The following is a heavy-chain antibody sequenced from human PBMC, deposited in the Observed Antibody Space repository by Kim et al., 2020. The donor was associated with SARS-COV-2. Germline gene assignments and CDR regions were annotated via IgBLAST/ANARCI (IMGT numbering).Heavy chain of an antibody. J-gene: IGHJ6*02. CDR2: ISYSGTT. D-gene: IGHD6-13*01. CDR3: ARDRSTTWYVGHYGMDV. V-gene: IGHV4-30-4*01. Sequence: SETLSLTCTVSGGSITSGDYYWTWIRQPPGKGLEWIGYISYSGTTYYNPYLKSRLTISVDTSKHQFSLKLSSVTAADTAVYYCARDRSTTWYVGHYGMDVWGQGTTVTVSS. CDR1: GGSITSGDYY.